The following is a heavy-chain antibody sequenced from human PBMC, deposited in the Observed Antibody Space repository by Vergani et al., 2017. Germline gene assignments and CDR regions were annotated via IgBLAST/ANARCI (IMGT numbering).Heavy chain of an antibody. V-gene: IGHV3-30-3*01. Sequence: QVQLVESGGGVVQPGTSLRLSCVVSGFALNRHAMYWVRQAPGKGLEWVVGISFDGTNEYYPELVKGRFTISRDIAKNTLYLQVRSQRLEDPGVYHCVRGRGLCAGGRCYTEAWDYWVQRTQVTVSS. D-gene: IGHD2-2*02. J-gene: IGHJ4*02. CDR1: GFALNRHA. CDR2: ISFDGTNE. CDR3: VRGRGLCAGGRCYTEAWDY.